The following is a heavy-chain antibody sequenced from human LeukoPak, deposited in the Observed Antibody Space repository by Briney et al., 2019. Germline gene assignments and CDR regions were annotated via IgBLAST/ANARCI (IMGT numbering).Heavy chain of an antibody. CDR3: AKEYGDFPFDY. CDR2: ISGSGGST. J-gene: IGHJ4*02. V-gene: IGHV3-23*01. D-gene: IGHD4-17*01. CDR1: GFTFSTYN. Sequence: QTGGSLRLSCEASGFTFSTYNMNWVRQAPGKRLEWVSAISGSGGSTYYADSVKGRFTISRDNSKNTLYLQMNSLRAEDTAVYYCAKEYGDFPFDYWGQGTLVTVSS.